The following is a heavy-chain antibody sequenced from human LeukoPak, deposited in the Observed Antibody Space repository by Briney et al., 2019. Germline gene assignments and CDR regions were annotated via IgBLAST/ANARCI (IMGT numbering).Heavy chain of an antibody. CDR3: ARSPHPISSYMDV. CDR2: VNTDGSST. J-gene: IGHJ6*03. CDR1: GFTFSSYW. Sequence: PGGSLRLSCAASGFTFSSYWMHWVRQAPGKGLVWVSRVNTDGSSTTYADSVKGRFTISRDTAKNTLYVQMNSLRAEDTAVYYCARSPHPISSYMDVWGKGTTVTVSS. V-gene: IGHV3-74*01.